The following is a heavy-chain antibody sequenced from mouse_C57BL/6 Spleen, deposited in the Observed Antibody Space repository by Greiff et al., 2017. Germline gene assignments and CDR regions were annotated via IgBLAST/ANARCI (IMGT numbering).Heavy chain of an antibody. V-gene: IGHV1-53*01. Sequence: VQLQQPGTELVKPGASVKLSCKASGYTFTSYWMHWVKQRPGQGLEWIGNINPSNGGTNYNEKFKSKATLTVDKSSSTAYMQLSSLTSEDSAVYYCARSRSNYEGYYAMDYGGQGTSVTVSS. CDR2: INPSNGGT. CDR1: GYTFTSYW. CDR3: ARSRSNYEGYYAMDY. J-gene: IGHJ4*01. D-gene: IGHD2-5*01.